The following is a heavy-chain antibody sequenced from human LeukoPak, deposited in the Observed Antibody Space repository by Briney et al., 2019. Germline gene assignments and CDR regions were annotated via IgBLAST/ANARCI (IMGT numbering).Heavy chain of an antibody. CDR1: GGSISSGGYY. CDR2: IYYSGST. V-gene: IGHV4-31*03. CDR3: ASSGSYGDTPDY. Sequence: PSETLSLTCTVSGGSISSGGYYWSWIRQHPGKGLEWIGYIYYSGSTYYNPSLKSRVTISVDTSKNQFSLKLSSVTAADTAVYYCASSGSYGDTPDYWGQGTLVTVSS. J-gene: IGHJ4*02. D-gene: IGHD4-17*01.